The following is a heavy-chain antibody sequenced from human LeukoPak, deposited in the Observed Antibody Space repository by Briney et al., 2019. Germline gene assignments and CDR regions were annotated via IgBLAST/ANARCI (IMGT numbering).Heavy chain of an antibody. J-gene: IGHJ4*02. Sequence: GGSLRLSCAASGFTFSSYAMSWVRQAPGKGLEWVSAISGSGGSTYYADSVKGRLTISRDNSKNTLYLQMNSLRAEDTAVYYCARTVVVVAASYFDYWGQGTLVTVSS. CDR1: GFTFSSYA. V-gene: IGHV3-23*01. D-gene: IGHD2-15*01. CDR2: ISGSGGST. CDR3: ARTVVVVAASYFDY.